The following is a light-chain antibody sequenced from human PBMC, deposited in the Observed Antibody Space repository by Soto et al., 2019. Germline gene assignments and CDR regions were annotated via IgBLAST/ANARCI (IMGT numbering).Light chain of an antibody. CDR3: SSYTSSYIYV. V-gene: IGLV2-14*01. CDR2: EVS. Sequence: QSVLTQPASVPGSPGQSITISCTGTSSDVGGYKYVSWYQQHPGKAPKLMIYEVSNRPSGVSNRFSGSKSGNTASLTISGLQAEDDADYYCSSYTSSYIYVFGTGTKVTVL. J-gene: IGLJ1*01. CDR1: SSDVGGYKY.